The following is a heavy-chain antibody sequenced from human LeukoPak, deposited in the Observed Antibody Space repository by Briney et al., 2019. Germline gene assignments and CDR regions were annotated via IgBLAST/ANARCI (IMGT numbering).Heavy chain of an antibody. CDR3: AKDKGEYGGIDY. J-gene: IGHJ4*02. D-gene: IGHD3-16*01. CDR2: ISYDGSNK. V-gene: IGHV3-30*18. Sequence: PGGSLRLSCAASGFTFSSYGMHWVSQAPGKGLEWVAVISYDGSNKYYADSVKGRFTISRDNSKNTLYLQMNSLRAEDTAVYYCAKDKGEYGGIDYWGQGTLVTVSS. CDR1: GFTFSSYG.